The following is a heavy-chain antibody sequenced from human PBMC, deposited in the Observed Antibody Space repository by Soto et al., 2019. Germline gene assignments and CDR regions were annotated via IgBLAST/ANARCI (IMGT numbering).Heavy chain of an antibody. D-gene: IGHD1-26*01. Sequence: ESLKISCAASGFTFSTFSMNWVRQAPGKGLEWLSYIGGSGGSISYADSVKGRFTISRDNGKNTLYLQMSSLRDEDTAVYYCARDLAWAFDSWGQGALVTVSS. J-gene: IGHJ4*02. CDR1: GFTFSTFS. CDR3: ARDLAWAFDS. CDR2: IGGSGGSI. V-gene: IGHV3-48*02.